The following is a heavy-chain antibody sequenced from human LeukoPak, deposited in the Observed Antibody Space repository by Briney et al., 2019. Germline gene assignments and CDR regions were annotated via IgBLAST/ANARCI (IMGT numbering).Heavy chain of an antibody. Sequence: PGRSLTLSCAASGFTFDDYAMHWVRQAPGKGLEWVAGIRWIWGSIGYANSVKGRFTISRDNATNSLYLQMKSLRPEDMALYYCAKEAIIARAFDIWGQGTMVTVSS. CDR2: IRWIWGSI. V-gene: IGHV3-9*03. J-gene: IGHJ3*02. D-gene: IGHD6-13*01. CDR1: GFTFDDYA. CDR3: AKEAIIARAFDI.